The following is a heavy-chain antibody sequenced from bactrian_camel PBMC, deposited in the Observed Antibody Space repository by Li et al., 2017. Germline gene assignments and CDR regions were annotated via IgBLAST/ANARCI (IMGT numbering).Heavy chain of an antibody. CDR2: VNTRSADT. D-gene: IGHD6*01. V-gene: IGHV3S54*01. Sequence: HVQLVESGGGSVQAGGSLRLSCAASGYMYCMGWFRQAPGKEREGLAVVNTRSADTYYGDSVKGRFTVSRDNAKNTVYLLTNSLKPEDTAVYYCAAAGASYGGSWSYEYNYWGQGTQVTVS. J-gene: IGHJ4*01. CDR3: AAAGASYGGSWSYEYNY. CDR1: GYMYC.